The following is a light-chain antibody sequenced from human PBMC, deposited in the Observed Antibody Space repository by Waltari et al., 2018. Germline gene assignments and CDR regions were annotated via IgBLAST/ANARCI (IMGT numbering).Light chain of an antibody. V-gene: IGKV1-12*01. Sequence: DIQMTQSPPSVSASVGDRVTIPCRASQGIRSWLAWYQQKPGKAPKLLIYAASSLQGGVPSRFSGSGSGTEFTLTISSLQPEDVATYYCQEANSFPLTFGGGTKVEIK. CDR2: AAS. CDR3: QEANSFPLT. CDR1: QGIRSW. J-gene: IGKJ4*01.